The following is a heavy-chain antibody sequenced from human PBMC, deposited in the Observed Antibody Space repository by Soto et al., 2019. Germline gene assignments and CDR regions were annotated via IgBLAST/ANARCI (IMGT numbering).Heavy chain of an antibody. J-gene: IGHJ3*01. CDR1: GFMLDNYA. Sequence: QLLESGGDLVQPGKSLRLSCAASGFMLDNYAMSWIRQAPGKGPEWVSTVGGSDGDSNGVAWYEDSVRGRFIISRVMSPKILSLKMDTLGFEETPDYSCGKGGGNWGPFVLWGKGPRVVV. CDR2: VGGSDGDSNGVA. V-gene: IGHV3-23*01. CDR3: GKGGGNWGPFVL. D-gene: IGHD3-16*01.